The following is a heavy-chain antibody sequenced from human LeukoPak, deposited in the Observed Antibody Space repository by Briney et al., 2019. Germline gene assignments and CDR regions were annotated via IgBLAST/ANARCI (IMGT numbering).Heavy chain of an antibody. Sequence: GGSLRLSCAASGFSVSSTYMSWVRQAPGKGLEWVSYITSGGTTYYADSVKGRFTISRDNAKNSLSLQMNSLRAEDTAVYYCARSYSYSFDYWGQGTLVTVSS. J-gene: IGHJ4*02. CDR2: ITSGGTT. CDR1: GFSVSSTY. D-gene: IGHD5-18*01. V-gene: IGHV3-69-1*01. CDR3: ARSYSYSFDY.